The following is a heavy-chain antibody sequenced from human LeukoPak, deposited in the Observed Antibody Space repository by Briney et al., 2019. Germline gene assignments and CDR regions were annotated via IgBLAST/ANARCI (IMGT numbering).Heavy chain of an antibody. Sequence: SQTLSLTCTVSGDSIRSGGYYWSWIRQPAGKALEWIGRIYISESTKYNPSLKSRVTISVDTSKNQFSLKLTSVTAADTAVYYCARTGPRQLIDYWGQGTLVTVSS. D-gene: IGHD6-19*01. J-gene: IGHJ4*02. CDR3: ARTGPRQLIDY. CDR1: GDSIRSGGYY. CDR2: IYISEST. V-gene: IGHV4-61*02.